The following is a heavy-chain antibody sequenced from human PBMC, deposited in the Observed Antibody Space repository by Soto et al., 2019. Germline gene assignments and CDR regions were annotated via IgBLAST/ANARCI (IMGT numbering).Heavy chain of an antibody. Sequence: ASVKVSCKASGYTFTSYYMHWVRQAPGQGLEWMGIINPSGGSTSYAQKFQGRVTMTRDTSTSTVYMELSSLRSEDTAVYYCARAVSTIFGTDYYGMDVWGQGSTVTASS. D-gene: IGHD3-3*01. V-gene: IGHV1-46*01. J-gene: IGHJ6*02. CDR2: INPSGGST. CDR1: GYTFTSYY. CDR3: ARAVSTIFGTDYYGMDV.